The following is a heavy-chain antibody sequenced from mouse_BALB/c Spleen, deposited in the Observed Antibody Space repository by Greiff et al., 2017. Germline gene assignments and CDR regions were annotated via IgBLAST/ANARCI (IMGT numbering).Heavy chain of an antibody. D-gene: IGHD1-1*02. CDR1: GFTFSSYA. J-gene: IGHJ4*01. Sequence: EVMLVESGGGLVKPGGSLKLSCAASGFTFSSYAMSWVRQSPEKRLEWVAEISSGGSYTYYPDTVTGRFTISRDNAKNTLYLEMSSLRSEDTAMYYCAREKGSYGAMDYWGQGTSVTVSS. CDR2: ISSGGSYT. CDR3: AREKGSYGAMDY. V-gene: IGHV5-9-4*01.